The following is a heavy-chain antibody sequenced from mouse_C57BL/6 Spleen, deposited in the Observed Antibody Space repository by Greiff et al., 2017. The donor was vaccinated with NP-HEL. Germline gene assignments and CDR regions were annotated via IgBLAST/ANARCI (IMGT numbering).Heavy chain of an antibody. V-gene: IGHV1-69*01. CDR3: ARYPYSSYDPYAMDY. CDR1: GYTFTSYW. J-gene: IGHJ4*01. Sequence: VQLQQPGAELVMPGASVKLSCKASGYTFTSYWMHWVKQRPGQGLEWIGEIDPSDSYTNYNQKFKGKSTLTVDKSSSTAYMQLSSLTSEDSAVYYCARYPYSSYDPYAMDYWGQGTSVTVSS. CDR2: IDPSDSYT. D-gene: IGHD2-3*01.